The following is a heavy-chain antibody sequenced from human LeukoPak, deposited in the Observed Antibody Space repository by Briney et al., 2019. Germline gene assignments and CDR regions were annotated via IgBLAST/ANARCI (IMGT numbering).Heavy chain of an antibody. CDR3: ARDLDSYGDSDY. D-gene: IGHD4-17*01. Sequence: PGGSLRLSCAASGFTFSSYAMHWVRQAPGKGLEWVAFIRYDGSNKYYADSVKGRFTISRDNSKNTLYLQMNSLRAEDTAVYYCARDLDSYGDSDYWGQGTLVTVSS. V-gene: IGHV3-30*02. CDR2: IRYDGSNK. CDR1: GFTFSSYA. J-gene: IGHJ4*02.